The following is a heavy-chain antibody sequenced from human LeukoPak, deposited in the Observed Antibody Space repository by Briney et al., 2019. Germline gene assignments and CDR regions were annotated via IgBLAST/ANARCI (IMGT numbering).Heavy chain of an antibody. V-gene: IGHV1-2*06. CDR3: ARDIHNYDSSGYYS. Sequence: ASVKVSCKASGYTFTGYYMHWVRQAPGQGLEWMGRINPNSGGTNYAQKFQGRVTTTRDTSISTAYMELSRLRSDDTAVYYCARDIHNYDSSGYYSWGQGTLVTVSS. CDR2: INPNSGGT. D-gene: IGHD3-22*01. CDR1: GYTFTGYY. J-gene: IGHJ4*02.